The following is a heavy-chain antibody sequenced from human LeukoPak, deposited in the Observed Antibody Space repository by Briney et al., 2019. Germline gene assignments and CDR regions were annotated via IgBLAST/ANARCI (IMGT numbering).Heavy chain of an antibody. D-gene: IGHD3-22*01. CDR3: ARELAPITMMDDAFDI. V-gene: IGHV3-23*01. CDR1: GFTFISYA. CDR2: ISGSGEST. J-gene: IGHJ3*02. Sequence: QTGGSLRLSCAASGFTFISYAMSWVRQAPGKGLEWVSTISGSGESTYADSVKGRFTISRDNSKNTLYLQMNSLRAEDTAVYYCARELAPITMMDDAFDIWGQGTMVTVSS.